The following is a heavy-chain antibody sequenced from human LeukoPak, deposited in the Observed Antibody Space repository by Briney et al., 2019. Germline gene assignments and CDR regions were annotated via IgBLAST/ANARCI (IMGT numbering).Heavy chain of an antibody. CDR2: IIPIFGTA. CDR3: ATQLVPGFDY. Sequence: ASVKVSCKASGGTFSSYAISWVRQAPGQGLEWMGGIIPIFGTANYAQKFQGRVTITADESTSTAYMELSSLRPEDTAVYYCATQLVPGFDYWGQGTLVTVSS. V-gene: IGHV1-69*13. CDR1: GGTFSSYA. D-gene: IGHD6-13*01. J-gene: IGHJ4*02.